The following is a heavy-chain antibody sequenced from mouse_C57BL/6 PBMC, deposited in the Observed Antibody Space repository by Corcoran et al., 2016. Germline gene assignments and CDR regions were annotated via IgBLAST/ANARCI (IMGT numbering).Heavy chain of an antibody. CDR2: INTYSGVP. CDR3: ARAPYYYSNYGAWFAY. Sequence: QIQLVQSGPELKKPGETVKISCKASGYTFTTYGMSWVKQAPGKGLKWMGWINTYSGVPTYADDFKGRFAFSLETSASTAYLQINNLKNEDTATYFCARAPYYYSNYGAWFAYWGQGTLVTVSA. J-gene: IGHJ3*01. V-gene: IGHV9-3*01. D-gene: IGHD2-5*01. CDR1: GYTFTTYG.